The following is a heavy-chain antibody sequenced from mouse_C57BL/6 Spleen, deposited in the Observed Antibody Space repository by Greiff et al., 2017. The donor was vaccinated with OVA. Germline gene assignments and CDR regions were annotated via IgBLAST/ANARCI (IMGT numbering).Heavy chain of an antibody. D-gene: IGHD2-3*01. CDR2: IYPGDGDT. V-gene: IGHV1-82*01. Sequence: VQLQQSGPELVKPGASVKISCKASGYAFSSSWMNWVKQRPGKGLEWIGRIYPGDGDTNFNGKFKGKATLTADKSSSTAYMQLSSLTSEDSAVYCYAGEEVYPYFDYWGQGTTLTVSS. CDR1: GYAFSSSW. J-gene: IGHJ2*01. CDR3: AGEEVYPYFDY.